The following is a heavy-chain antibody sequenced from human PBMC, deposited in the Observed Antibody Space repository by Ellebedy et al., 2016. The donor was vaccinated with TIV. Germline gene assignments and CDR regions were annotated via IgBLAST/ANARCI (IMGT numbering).Heavy chain of an antibody. D-gene: IGHD3-16*01. V-gene: IGHV3-23*01. CDR1: GFTFSNSA. CDR3: ATGGAAYSPFDF. J-gene: IGHJ4*02. CDR2: LGHNGVDT. Sequence: GESLKISCAASGFTFSNSAMTWVRQAPGKGPEWVATLGHNGVDTYFADSVRGRFTISRDFSKNTLYLQMNNLRAEDTATYYCATGGAAYSPFDFWGQGTLVTVSS.